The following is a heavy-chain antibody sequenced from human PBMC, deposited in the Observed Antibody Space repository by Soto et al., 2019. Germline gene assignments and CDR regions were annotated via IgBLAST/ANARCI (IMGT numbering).Heavy chain of an antibody. Sequence: ESLKISCDGSGYSFSNHWICWVRQMPWKGLQWMGIIYPGDADARYSPSFEGQVTISADKSISTAYLQWSSLKASDTALYYCATATGDYYGVDVWGQGTTVTVYS. V-gene: IGHV5-51*01. CDR3: ATATGDYYGVDV. CDR2: IYPGDADA. J-gene: IGHJ6*02. CDR1: GYSFSNHW.